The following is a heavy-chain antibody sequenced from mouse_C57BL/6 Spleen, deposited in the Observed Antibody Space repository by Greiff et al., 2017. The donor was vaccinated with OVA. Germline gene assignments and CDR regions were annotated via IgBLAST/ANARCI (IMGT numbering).Heavy chain of an antibody. Sequence: DVKLVESGGGLVKPGGSLKLSCAASGFTFSSYAMSWVRQTPEKRLEWVATISDGGSYTYYPDNVKGRFTISRDNAKNNLYLQMSHLKSEDTAMYYCARDITTVVAPDWGQGTLVTVSA. J-gene: IGHJ3*01. V-gene: IGHV5-4*01. CDR2: ISDGGSYT. D-gene: IGHD1-1*01. CDR3: ARDITTVVAPD. CDR1: GFTFSSYA.